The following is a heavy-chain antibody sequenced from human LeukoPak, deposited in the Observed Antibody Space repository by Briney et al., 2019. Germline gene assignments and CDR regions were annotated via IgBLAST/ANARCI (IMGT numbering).Heavy chain of an antibody. CDR1: GGSFSGYY. V-gene: IGHV4-34*01. CDR3: ARANSYYYDSSGYFRRSVWFDP. Sequence: SETLSLTCAVYGGSFSGYYWSWTRQPPGKGLEWIGEINHSGSTNYNPSLKSRVTISVDTSKNQFSLKPSSVTAADTAVYYCARANSYYYDSSGYFRRSVWFDPWGQGTLVTVSS. CDR2: INHSGST. D-gene: IGHD3-22*01. J-gene: IGHJ5*02.